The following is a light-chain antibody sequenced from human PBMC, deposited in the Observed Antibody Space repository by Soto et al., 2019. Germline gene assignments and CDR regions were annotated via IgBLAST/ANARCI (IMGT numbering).Light chain of an antibody. Sequence: EIVLTQSPATLSLSPGERATLSCRASQSFSSYLAWYQQKPGQAPRLLIYGASSRATGIPDRFSGSGSGTDFTLTISRLEPEDFAVYYCQQYGSSLFTFGPGTKVDIK. CDR2: GAS. CDR3: QQYGSSLFT. CDR1: QSFSSY. V-gene: IGKV3-20*01. J-gene: IGKJ3*01.